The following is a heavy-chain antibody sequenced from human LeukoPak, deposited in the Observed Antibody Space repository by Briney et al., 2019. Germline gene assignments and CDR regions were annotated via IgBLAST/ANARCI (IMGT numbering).Heavy chain of an antibody. CDR3: ARVDSSGYVGY. J-gene: IGHJ4*02. CDR2: IYYSGST. Sequence: SETLSLTCTVSGGSISSSSYYWGWIRQPPGKGLEWVGTIYYSGSTYYNPSLKSRVTISVDTSKNQFSLKLSSVTAADTAVYYCARVDSSGYVGYWGQGTLVTVSS. V-gene: IGHV4-39*07. D-gene: IGHD3-22*01. CDR1: GGSISSSSYY.